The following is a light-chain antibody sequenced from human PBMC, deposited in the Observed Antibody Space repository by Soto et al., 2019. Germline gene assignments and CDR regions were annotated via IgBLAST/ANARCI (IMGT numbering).Light chain of an antibody. Sequence: DIQMTQSPSTLSASVGDRVTITCRASQSISTWLAWYQQKPGKAPKLLIYKASSLESGVPSRFSGSGSGIEFTLTISSLEPDDLATYYCPQYNSYSGTFRQGPKAEIK. CDR1: QSISTW. V-gene: IGKV1-5*03. CDR3: PQYNSYSGT. J-gene: IGKJ1*01. CDR2: KAS.